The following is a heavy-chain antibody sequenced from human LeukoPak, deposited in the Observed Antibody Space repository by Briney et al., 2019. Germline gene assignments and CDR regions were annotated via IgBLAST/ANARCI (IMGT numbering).Heavy chain of an antibody. J-gene: IGHJ4*02. CDR2: IHHSGTS. CDR3: ARGGGKGYDSSGYSPPNSLGY. Sequence: PSETLSLTCTVSGGSISGDAYYWGWIRQPPGKALEWIGFIHHSGTSYHSPSLKSRITLSVDTSKNQFSLKLSSVTAADTAVYYCARGGGKGYDSSGYSPPNSLGYWGQGTLVTVSS. V-gene: IGHV4-39*07. D-gene: IGHD3-22*01. CDR1: GGSISGDAYY.